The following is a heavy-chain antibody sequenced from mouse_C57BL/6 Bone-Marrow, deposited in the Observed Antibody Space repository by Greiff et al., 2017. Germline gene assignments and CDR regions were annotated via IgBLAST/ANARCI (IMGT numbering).Heavy chain of an antibody. Sequence: VQLQQSGAELVKPGASVKLSCKASGYTFTSYWMPWVKQRPGRGLEWIGGIDPNSGGTKYNEKFKSKATLTVDKSSSTAYMQLSSLTSEDSAVEKGARKGGNYIEAMDYWGQGTSVTVSS. J-gene: IGHJ4*01. V-gene: IGHV1-72*01. CDR1: GYTFTSYW. CDR2: IDPNSGGT. D-gene: IGHD2-1*01. CDR3: ARKGGNYIEAMDY.